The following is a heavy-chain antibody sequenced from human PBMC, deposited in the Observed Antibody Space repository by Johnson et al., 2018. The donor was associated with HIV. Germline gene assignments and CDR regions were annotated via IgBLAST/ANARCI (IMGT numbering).Heavy chain of an antibody. CDR2: IYSGGST. D-gene: IGHD3-22*01. CDR1: GLIVSSSY. CDR3: AKDTEGSGYAFDI. J-gene: IGHJ3*02. V-gene: IGHV3-53*01. Sequence: VQLVESGGGVVQPGGSLRLSCAASGLIVSSSYMTWVRQGPGKGLEWVSVIYSGGSTYYADSVKGRFTISRDNSKNTLYLQMNSLRAEDTAVYYCAKDTEGSGYAFDIWGQGTMVTVSS.